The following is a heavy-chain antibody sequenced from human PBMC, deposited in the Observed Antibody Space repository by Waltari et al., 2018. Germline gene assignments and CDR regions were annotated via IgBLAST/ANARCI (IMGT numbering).Heavy chain of an antibody. CDR1: GFSFSSNW. D-gene: IGHD3-3*01. Sequence: EVQLVESGGGLVQPGGSLRLSCAAFGFSFSSNWMSWVRQAPGKGLEWGANIKADGSEKYYVDAVKGRFTISRDNAKNSLFLQMNSLRAEDTAVYYCVRGSDDFWLWGKGTTVTISS. CDR3: VRGSDDFWL. J-gene: IGHJ6*04. CDR2: IKADGSEK. V-gene: IGHV3-7*01.